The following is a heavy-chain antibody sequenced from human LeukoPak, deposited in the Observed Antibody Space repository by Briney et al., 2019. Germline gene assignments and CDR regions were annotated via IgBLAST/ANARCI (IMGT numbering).Heavy chain of an antibody. Sequence: ASVKVSRKASGDTFTAYYMHWVRQAPGRGLEWMGWINPNSGGTNYAQKFQGRVTMTRDTSINTAYMELSRLRSDDTAVYYCARDYDDSSGFGAFDIWGQGTMVTVSS. CDR1: GDTFTAYY. V-gene: IGHV1-2*02. D-gene: IGHD3-22*01. CDR3: ARDYDDSSGFGAFDI. J-gene: IGHJ3*02. CDR2: INPNSGGT.